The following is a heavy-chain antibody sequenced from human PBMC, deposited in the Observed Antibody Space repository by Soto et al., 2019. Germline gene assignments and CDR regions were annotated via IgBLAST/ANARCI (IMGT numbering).Heavy chain of an antibody. CDR2: ASYTGSS. CDR3: VRHTCPDCYSIGY. CDR1: GGPIRSFH. Sequence: SETLSLTCTVSGGPIRSFHWSWIRQPPGKGLECIGYASYTGSSSYNPSLKGRVTMSIDTSKNQFPLRLSSLTAADTAVYYCVRHTCPDCYSIGYWGLGTLVTVSS. D-gene: IGHD2-21*02. J-gene: IGHJ4*02. V-gene: IGHV4-59*08.